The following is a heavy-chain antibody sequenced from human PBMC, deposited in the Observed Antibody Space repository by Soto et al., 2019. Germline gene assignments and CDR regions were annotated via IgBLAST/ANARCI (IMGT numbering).Heavy chain of an antibody. CDR1: GGSISSYY. J-gene: IGHJ5*02. V-gene: IGHV4-59*01. Sequence: SETLSLTCTVSGGSISSYYWSWIRQPPGKGLEWIGYIYYSGSTNYNPSLKSRVTMSVDTSKNQFSLKLSSVTAADTAVYYCARDGGTSGYDSGWFDPWGQGTPVTVSS. CDR3: ARDGGTSGYDSGWFDP. D-gene: IGHD5-12*01. CDR2: IYYSGST.